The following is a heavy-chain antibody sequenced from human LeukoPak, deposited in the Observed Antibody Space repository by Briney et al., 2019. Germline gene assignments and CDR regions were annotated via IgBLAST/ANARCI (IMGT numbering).Heavy chain of an antibody. CDR1: VGTFSIYA. J-gene: IGHJ5*02. D-gene: IGHD3-10*01. V-gene: IGHV1-69*06. Sequence: SVTVSFKASVGTFSIYAISWVRQAPGQGLEWMGRIIPIFGTANYAQKFQGRVTITADKSTSTAYMELSSLRSEDTAVYYCARLPNYGSGIDWFDPWGQGTLVTVSS. CDR3: ARLPNYGSGIDWFDP. CDR2: IIPIFGTA.